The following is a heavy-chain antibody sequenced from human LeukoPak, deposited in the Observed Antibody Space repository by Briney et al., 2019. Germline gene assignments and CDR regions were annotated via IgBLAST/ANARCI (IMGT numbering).Heavy chain of an antibody. CDR1: GGSFSGYY. V-gene: IGHV4-34*01. Sequence: KASETLSLTCAVYGGSFSGYYWSWIRQPPGKGLEWIGEINHSGSTNYNPSLKSRVTISVDTSKNQFSLKLGSVTAADTAVYFCARAGSRISLVLNYWGQGTLVTVSS. CDR2: INHSGST. CDR3: ARAGSRISLVLNY. J-gene: IGHJ4*02. D-gene: IGHD1-26*01.